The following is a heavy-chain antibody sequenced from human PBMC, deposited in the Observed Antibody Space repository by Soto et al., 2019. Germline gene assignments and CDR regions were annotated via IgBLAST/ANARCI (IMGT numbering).Heavy chain of an antibody. CDR1: GGTFSSYA. CDR3: ARDFRITIFGVVMENNWFDP. V-gene: IGHV1-69*13. Sequence: ASVKVSCKASGGTFSSYAISWVRQAPGQGLEWMGGIIPIFGTANYAQKFQGRVTITADESTSTAYMELSSLRSEDTAVYYCARDFRITIFGVVMENNWFDPWGQGTLVTVSS. CDR2: IIPIFGTA. J-gene: IGHJ5*02. D-gene: IGHD3-3*01.